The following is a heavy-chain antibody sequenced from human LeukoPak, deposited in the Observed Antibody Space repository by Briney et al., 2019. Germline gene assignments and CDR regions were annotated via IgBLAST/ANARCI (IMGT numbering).Heavy chain of an antibody. CDR2: IFYTGST. J-gene: IGHJ4*02. CDR1: GGSITSSNYY. CDR3: ARLAAAGKKVDY. V-gene: IGHV4-39*07. D-gene: IGHD6-13*01. Sequence: SETLSLTCTVSGGSITSSNYYWGWIRQPPGKGLEWIGSIFYTGSTYYNPSLKSRVTISVDTSKNQFSLKLSSVTAADTAVYYCARLAAAGKKVDYWGQGTLVTVSS.